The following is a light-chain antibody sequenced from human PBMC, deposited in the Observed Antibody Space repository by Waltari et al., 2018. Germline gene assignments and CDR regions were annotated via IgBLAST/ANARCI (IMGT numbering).Light chain of an antibody. CDR2: TTN. Sequence: GQKVTTSCSGRRSNIGSKSVSWYQQVPGTAPKLLIVTTNQRSSVVPDRFSASKSGTSASLAISGLQSEDEADYYCASWDDTLNGLWVFGGGTSLTVL. CDR3: ASWDDTLNGLWV. V-gene: IGLV1-44*01. CDR1: RSNIGSKS. J-gene: IGLJ3*02.